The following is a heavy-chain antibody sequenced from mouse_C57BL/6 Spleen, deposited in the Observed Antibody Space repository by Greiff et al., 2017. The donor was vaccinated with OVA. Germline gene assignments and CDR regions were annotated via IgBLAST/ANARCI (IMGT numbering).Heavy chain of an antibody. CDR3: ARRYYGSSYWYFDV. D-gene: IGHD1-1*01. J-gene: IGHJ1*03. CDR2: FHPYNDDT. CDR1: GYTFTTYP. Sequence: SGAELVKPGASVKMSCKASGYTFTTYPIEWMKQNHGKSLEWIGNFHPYNDDTKYNEKFKGKATLTVEKSSSTVYLELSRLTSDDSAVYYCARRYYGSSYWYFDVWGTGTTVTVSS. V-gene: IGHV1-47*01.